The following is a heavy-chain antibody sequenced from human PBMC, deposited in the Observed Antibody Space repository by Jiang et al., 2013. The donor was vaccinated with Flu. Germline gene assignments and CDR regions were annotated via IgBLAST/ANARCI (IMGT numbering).Heavy chain of an antibody. D-gene: IGHD7-27*01. V-gene: IGHV3-15*01. CDR2: IKSKTDGGTR. CDR3: ATGLGKSDFDY. J-gene: IGHJ4*02. Sequence: KAWMSWVRQAPGKGLEWVGRIKSKTDGGTRDFAAPVKGRFSISRDDSKNSLYLQMDSLKIEDTAVYYCATGLGKSDFDYWGQGTLVTVSS. CDR1: KAW.